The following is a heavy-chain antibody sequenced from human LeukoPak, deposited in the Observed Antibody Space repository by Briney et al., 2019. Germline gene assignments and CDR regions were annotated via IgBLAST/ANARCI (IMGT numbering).Heavy chain of an antibody. J-gene: IGHJ5*02. CDR3: ARMTKAAGYNWFDP. D-gene: IGHD6-13*01. V-gene: IGHV7-4-1*02. CDR1: GYTFTSYA. Sequence: GASVKVSCKASGYTFTSYAMNWVRQAPGQGLEWMGWINTNTGNPTYAQGFTGRFVFSLDTSVSTAYLQISSLKAEDTGVYYCARMTKAAGYNWFDPWRQETLVTVSS. CDR2: INTNTGNP.